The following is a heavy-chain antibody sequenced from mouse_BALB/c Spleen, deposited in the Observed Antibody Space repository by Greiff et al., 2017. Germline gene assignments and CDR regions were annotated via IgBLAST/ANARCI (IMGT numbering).Heavy chain of an antibody. J-gene: IGHJ4*01. D-gene: IGHD2-1*01. Sequence: LQQPGSELVRPGASVKLSCKASGYTFTSYWMHWVKQRHGQGLEWIGNIYPGSGSTNYGEKFKSKGTLTVDTSSSTAYMHLSSLTSEDSAVYYCTRTRNGNYAMDYWGQGTSVTVSS. CDR1: GYTFTSYW. CDR3: TRTRNGNYAMDY. CDR2: IYPGSGST. V-gene: IGHV1S22*01.